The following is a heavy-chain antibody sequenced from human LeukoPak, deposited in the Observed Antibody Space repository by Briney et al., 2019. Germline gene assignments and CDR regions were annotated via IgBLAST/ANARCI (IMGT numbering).Heavy chain of an antibody. CDR2: IRYDGSNK. J-gene: IGHJ4*02. CDR1: GITFSNYW. CDR3: AKGGRRFLDYYFDY. V-gene: IGHV3-30*02. D-gene: IGHD3-3*01. Sequence: PGGSLRLSCAASGITFSNYWMHWVRQAPGKGLEWVAFIRYDGSNKYYADSVKGRFTISRDNSKNTLYLQMNSLRAEDTAVYYCAKGGRRFLDYYFDYWGQGTLVTVSS.